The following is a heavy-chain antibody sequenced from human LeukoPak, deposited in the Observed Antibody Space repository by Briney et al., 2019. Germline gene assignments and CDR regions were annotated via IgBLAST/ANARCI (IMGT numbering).Heavy chain of an antibody. CDR3: AKGYGWEASYYYYYMDV. V-gene: IGHV3-9*01. CDR1: GFTFDDYA. J-gene: IGHJ6*03. D-gene: IGHD1-26*01. CDR2: ISWNSGTI. Sequence: GGSLRLSCAASGFTFDDYAMHWVRQAPGKGLEWVSGISWNSGTIGYADSVKGRFTISRDNSKNTLYLQMNSLRAEDTAVYYCAKGYGWEASYYYYYMDVWGKGTTVTISS.